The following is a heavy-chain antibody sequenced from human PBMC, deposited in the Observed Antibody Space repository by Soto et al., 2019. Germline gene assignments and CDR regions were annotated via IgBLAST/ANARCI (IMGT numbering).Heavy chain of an antibody. J-gene: IGHJ4*02. D-gene: IGHD3-16*01. Sequence: GGSLRLSCAASGFTFNNYAMSWVRQAPGKGLEWVSSISASGGSTNYADSVKGRFTISRDNSENTVYLQMNSLRAEDTAVYYCVKTRLAGGFDYWGQGSLVNVSS. CDR2: ISASGGST. CDR1: GFTFNNYA. CDR3: VKTRLAGGFDY. V-gene: IGHV3-23*01.